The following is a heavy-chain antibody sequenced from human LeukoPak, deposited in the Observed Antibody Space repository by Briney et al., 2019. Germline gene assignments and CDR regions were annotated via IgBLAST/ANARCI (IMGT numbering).Heavy chain of an antibody. J-gene: IGHJ4*03. V-gene: IGHV4-34*01. CDR1: VGSLCRYY. CDR3: ARGGTISESSYFDF. D-gene: IGHD5-24*01. Sequence: SETLSLICAVYVGSLCRYYSRCIRQSPGKGLEWIAEIDHRGDINYNPSVKSRVTISVGTSKNQFSLKVRSLSAADTVVYYCARGGTISESSYFDFWGQGALVTVSS. CDR2: IDHRGDI.